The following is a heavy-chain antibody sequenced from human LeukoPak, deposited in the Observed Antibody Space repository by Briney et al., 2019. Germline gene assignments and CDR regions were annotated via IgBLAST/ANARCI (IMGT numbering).Heavy chain of an antibody. CDR1: GFTFSSYA. CDR2: ISGSGGST. D-gene: IGHD2-15*01. Sequence: PGGSLRLSCAASGFTFSSYAMSWVRQAPGKGLEWVSAISGSGGSTYYADSVKGRFTISRDNSKNTLYLQMNSLRAEDTAVYYCARTPRYCSGGSCYSVYFQHWGQGTLVTVSS. CDR3: ARTPRYCSGGSCYSVYFQH. J-gene: IGHJ1*01. V-gene: IGHV3-23*01.